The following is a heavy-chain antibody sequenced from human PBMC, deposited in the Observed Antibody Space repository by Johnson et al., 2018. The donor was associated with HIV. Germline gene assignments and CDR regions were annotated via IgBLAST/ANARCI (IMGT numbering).Heavy chain of an antibody. CDR1: GFIFSSYW. D-gene: IGHD6-13*01. J-gene: IGHJ3*02. V-gene: IGHV3-7*01. CDR3: HNPSSWSPSGDFDI. Sequence: VQLVESGGGLVQPGGSLRLSCAASGFIFSSYWMSWVRQAPGKGLEWVANIKQDGSEKYYVDSVKGRFTISRDNAKNSLYLQMNSLRAEDTAVYYCHNPSSWSPSGDFDIWGQGTMVTVSS. CDR2: IKQDGSEK.